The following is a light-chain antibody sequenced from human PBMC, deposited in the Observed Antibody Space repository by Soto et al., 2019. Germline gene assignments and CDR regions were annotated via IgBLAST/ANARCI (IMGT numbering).Light chain of an antibody. CDR2: TNS. J-gene: IGLJ3*02. CDR1: SSNIGSKT. V-gene: IGLV1-44*01. Sequence: QSVLTQPPAASGTPGQRVTISCSGTSSNIGSKTVNCYQQLPGTAPKLLIDTNSQLPSGVPDRFSGSKSGTSASLAISGLQSEDEADYYCAAWDDSLKGWVFGGGTKLTVL. CDR3: AAWDDSLKGWV.